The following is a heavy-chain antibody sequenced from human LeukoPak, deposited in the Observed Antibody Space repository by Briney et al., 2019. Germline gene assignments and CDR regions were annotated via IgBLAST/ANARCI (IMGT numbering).Heavy chain of an antibody. V-gene: IGHV5-51*01. CDR3: ARQGGSYLADAFDI. Sequence: GESLKISCKGSGYNFSNDWIGWVRQMPGKGPEWMGIIYPGDSDTRYSPSFQGQVTISADKSISTAYLQWSSLKASDTAMYYCARQGGSYLADAFDIWGQGTMVTVSS. J-gene: IGHJ3*02. CDR2: IYPGDSDT. CDR1: GYNFSNDW. D-gene: IGHD1-26*01.